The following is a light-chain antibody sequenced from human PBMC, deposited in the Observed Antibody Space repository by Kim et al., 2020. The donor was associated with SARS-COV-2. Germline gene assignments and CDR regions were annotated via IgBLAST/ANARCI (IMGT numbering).Light chain of an antibody. CDR2: DVT. V-gene: IGLV2-14*03. J-gene: IGLJ1*01. Sequence: EQSITISCTGTSSDIGASNYVSWYQQHPGKAPKVLIYDVTNRPSGVSTRFSGSKSGDTASLTISGLQAEDESDYYCSSYSSRGYVFGTGTKVTVL. CDR3: SSYSSRGYV. CDR1: SSDIGASNY.